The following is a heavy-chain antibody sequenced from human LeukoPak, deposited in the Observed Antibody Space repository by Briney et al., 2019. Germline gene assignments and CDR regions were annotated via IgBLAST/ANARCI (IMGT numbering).Heavy chain of an antibody. CDR3: ARWVVPAADAFDI. J-gene: IGHJ3*02. CDR2: INPNSGGT. CDR1: GYTLTELS. Sequence: ASVKVSCKVSGYTLTELSMHWVRQAPGKGLEWMGWINPNSGGTNYAQKFQGRVTMTRDTSISTAYMELSRLRSDDTAVYYCARWVVPAADAFDIWGQGTMVTVSS. V-gene: IGHV1-2*02. D-gene: IGHD2-2*01.